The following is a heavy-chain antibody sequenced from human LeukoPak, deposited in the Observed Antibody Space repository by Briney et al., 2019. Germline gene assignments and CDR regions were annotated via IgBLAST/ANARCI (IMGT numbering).Heavy chain of an antibody. CDR1: GYTFTSYY. Sequence: ASVKVSCKASGYTFTSYYMHWVRQAPGQGLEWMGTINPSGGSTSYAQKFQGRVTMTRDTSTSTVYMELSSLRSEDTAVYYCASLFSSGPLGGPWGQGTLVTVSS. D-gene: IGHD3-22*01. CDR2: INPSGGST. V-gene: IGHV1-46*01. J-gene: IGHJ5*02. CDR3: ASLFSSGPLGGP.